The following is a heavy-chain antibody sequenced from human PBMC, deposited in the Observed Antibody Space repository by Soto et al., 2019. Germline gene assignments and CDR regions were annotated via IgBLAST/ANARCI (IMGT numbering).Heavy chain of an antibody. D-gene: IGHD2-8*01. Sequence: PSETLSLTCTVSSGSISSSSYYWGWIRQPPGKGLEWIGSIYYSGSTYYNPSLKSRVTISVDTSKNQFSLKLSSVTAADTAVYYCARLNEANYGMDVWGQGTTVTVSS. CDR1: SGSISSSSYY. CDR2: IYYSGST. CDR3: ARLNEANYGMDV. V-gene: IGHV4-39*01. J-gene: IGHJ6*02.